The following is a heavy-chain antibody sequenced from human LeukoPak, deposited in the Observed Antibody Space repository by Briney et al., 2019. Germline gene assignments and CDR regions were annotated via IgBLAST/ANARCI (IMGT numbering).Heavy chain of an antibody. Sequence: SGGSLRPSCAAPGFTLNPNWMSWARRVPGKGLEWVANIKPDGSVKYYVDSVKGRFTISRDNAKNSLYLQMNSLRAEDTAVYYCASTLWNDASVVYWGQGTLVTVSS. D-gene: IGHD1-1*01. CDR3: ASTLWNDASVVY. CDR1: GFTLNPNW. CDR2: IKPDGSVK. J-gene: IGHJ4*02. V-gene: IGHV3-7*03.